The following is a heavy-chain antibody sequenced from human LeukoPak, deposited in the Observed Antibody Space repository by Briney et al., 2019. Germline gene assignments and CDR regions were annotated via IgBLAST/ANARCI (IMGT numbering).Heavy chain of an antibody. J-gene: IGHJ4*02. Sequence: GGSLRLSCAASGFTFSSYGMSWVRQAPGKGLEWVSGINWNGGSTGYADSVKGRFTISRGNAKNSLYLQMNSLRAEDTALYYCARDGDENWNYEALDYWGQGTLVTVSS. D-gene: IGHD1-7*01. CDR3: ARDGDENWNYEALDY. V-gene: IGHV3-20*04. CDR2: INWNGGST. CDR1: GFTFSSYG.